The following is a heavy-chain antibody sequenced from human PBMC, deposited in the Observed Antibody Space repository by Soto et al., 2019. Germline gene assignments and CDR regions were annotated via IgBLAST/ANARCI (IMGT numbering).Heavy chain of an antibody. V-gene: IGHV4-39*01. Sequence: PSETLSLTCTVSGGSISSSSYYWGWIRQPPGKGLEWIGSIYYSGSTYYNPSLKSRATISVDTSKNQFSLKLSSVTAADTAVYYCARHGVLGVITMVRGVINPYYFDYWGQGTLVTVSS. J-gene: IGHJ4*02. D-gene: IGHD3-10*01. CDR2: IYYSGST. CDR1: GGSISSSSYY. CDR3: ARHGVLGVITMVRGVINPYYFDY.